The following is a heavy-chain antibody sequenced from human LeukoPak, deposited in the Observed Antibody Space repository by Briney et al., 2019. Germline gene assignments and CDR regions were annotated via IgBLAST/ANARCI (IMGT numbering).Heavy chain of an antibody. V-gene: IGHV3-7*01. J-gene: IGHJ5*02. Sequence: GGSLRLSCAASGFTFSSYWMSWVRQAPGKGLEWVANIKQDGSEKYYVDSVKGRFTISRDNAKNSLYLQMNSLRAEDTAVYYCARDTRYYDFWSGYYSAWGQGTLVTVSS. CDR1: GFTFSSYW. D-gene: IGHD3-3*01. CDR3: ARDTRYYDFWSGYYSA. CDR2: IKQDGSEK.